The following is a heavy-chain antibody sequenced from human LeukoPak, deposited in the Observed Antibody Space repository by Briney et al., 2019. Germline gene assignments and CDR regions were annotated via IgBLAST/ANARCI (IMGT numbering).Heavy chain of an antibody. D-gene: IGHD3-10*01. V-gene: IGHV3-23*01. CDR3: ARPASRGVGRYFDL. J-gene: IGHJ2*01. CDR2: LSGSGDNT. Sequence: QPGGSLRLSCAASGFTFSNYAMSWVRRAPGKGLEWVSALSGSGDNTYYADSVKGRFTISRDNSKNTLYLQMNSLRAEDTALYYCARPASRGVGRYFDLWGRGSLVTVSS. CDR1: GFTFSNYA.